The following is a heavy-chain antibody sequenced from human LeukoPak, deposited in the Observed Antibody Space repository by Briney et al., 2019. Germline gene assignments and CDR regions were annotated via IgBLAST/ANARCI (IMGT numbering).Heavy chain of an antibody. J-gene: IGHJ4*02. V-gene: IGHV1-8*01. Sequence: ASVKVSCKASGYTLTSYDINWVRQATGQGLEWMGWMNPNSGRTGYAQNFQGRITITRNTSISTAYMELSSLRSEDTAVYYCTRETSSRYFDYWGQGTLVTVSS. CDR3: TRETSSRYFDY. CDR1: GYTLTSYD. CDR2: MNPNSGRT.